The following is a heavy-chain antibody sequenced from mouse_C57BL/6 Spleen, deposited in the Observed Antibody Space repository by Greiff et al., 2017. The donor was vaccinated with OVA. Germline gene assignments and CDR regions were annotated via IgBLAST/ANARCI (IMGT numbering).Heavy chain of an antibody. CDR2: INPSNGGT. Sequence: VKLQQPGTELVKPGASVKLSCKASGYTFTSYWMHWVKQRPGQGLEWIGNINPSNGGTNYNEKFKSKATLTVDKSSSTAYMQLSSLTSEDSAVYDCARGYGSSYGYCDYWGQGTTLTVSS. D-gene: IGHD1-1*01. CDR3: ARGYGSSYGYCDY. V-gene: IGHV1-53*01. J-gene: IGHJ2*01. CDR1: GYTFTSYW.